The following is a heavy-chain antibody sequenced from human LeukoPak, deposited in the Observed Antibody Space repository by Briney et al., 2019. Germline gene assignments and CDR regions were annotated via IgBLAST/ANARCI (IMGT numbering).Heavy chain of an antibody. CDR2: VYPGDSDT. V-gene: IGHV5-51*01. CDR3: ARCPYSSSSSFDN. D-gene: IGHD6-6*01. CDR1: GYRFASYW. J-gene: IGHJ4*02. Sequence: GESLKISCEGSGYRFASYWIGWVRQMPGKGLEWMGTVYPGDSDTRYSPSFQGQVTISVDKSITTAYLQWSSLKASDTAMYYCARCPYSSSSSFDNWGQGTLVTVSS.